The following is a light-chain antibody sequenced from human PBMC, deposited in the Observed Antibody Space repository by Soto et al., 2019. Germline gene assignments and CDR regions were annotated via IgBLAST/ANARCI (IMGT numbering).Light chain of an antibody. CDR1: QGISSY. CDR3: QQLNSYPYT. V-gene: IGKV1-9*01. J-gene: IGKJ2*01. Sequence: IQLTQSPSSLSASVGDRVTITCRASQGISSYLAWYQQKPGKAPKLLIYAASTLQSGVPSRFSGSGSGTDFTLTISSRQPEDCATYYCQQLNSYPYTFVQGTKLEIK. CDR2: AAS.